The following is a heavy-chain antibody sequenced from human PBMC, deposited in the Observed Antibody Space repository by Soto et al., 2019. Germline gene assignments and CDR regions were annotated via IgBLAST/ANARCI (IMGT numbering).Heavy chain of an antibody. CDR3: ARGRTSLVGANNFDF. V-gene: IGHV5-51*01. J-gene: IGHJ4*02. CDR2: ICPGDSDS. D-gene: IGHD1-26*01. CDR1: GYSFTSYC. Sequence: PGESLKISCECSGYSFTSYCIGWVRQMPGKGLEWVGIICPGDSDSRYSPSFQGQVTISADKSISTAYVQWSSLKASDTAMYYCARGRTSLVGANNFDFWGQGNLVTVSS.